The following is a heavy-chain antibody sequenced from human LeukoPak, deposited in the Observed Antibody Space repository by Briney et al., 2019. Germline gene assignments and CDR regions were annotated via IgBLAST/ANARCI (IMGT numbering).Heavy chain of an antibody. CDR1: GGSISSYY. V-gene: IGHV4-4*07. J-gene: IGHJ4*02. Sequence: PPETLSLTCTVSGGSISSYYWSWIRQPAGKGLEWIGRIYTSGSTNYNPSLKSRVTMSVDTSKNQFSLQLNSVTPEDTALYYCARLYDGTSRAFDYWGQGTLVTVSS. CDR3: ARLYDGTSRAFDY. D-gene: IGHD1-1*01. CDR2: IYTSGST.